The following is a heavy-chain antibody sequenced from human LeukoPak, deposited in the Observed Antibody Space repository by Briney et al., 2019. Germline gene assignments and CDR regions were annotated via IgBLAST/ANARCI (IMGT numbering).Heavy chain of an antibody. CDR3: ARESSIGVVITDYESFDY. CDR2: IYTSGSN. J-gene: IGHJ4*02. Sequence: SDTLSLTCTVSGGSIISYYWSWTRQPGGEGREWIGCIYTSGSNNYNPPRKSRVTISVDKSKNQFPLKLSSVTAADTAVYYCARESSIGVVITDYESFDYWGQGTLVTVSS. V-gene: IGHV4-4*07. CDR1: GGSIISYY. D-gene: IGHD3-3*01.